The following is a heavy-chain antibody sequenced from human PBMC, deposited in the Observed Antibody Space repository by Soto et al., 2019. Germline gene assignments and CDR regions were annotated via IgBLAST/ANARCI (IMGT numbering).Heavy chain of an antibody. CDR2: IYYSGST. D-gene: IGHD4-17*01. CDR3: ARVYGDYLDY. Sequence: QVQLQESGPGLVKPSETLSLTCTVSGGSISSYYWSWIRQPPGKGLEWIGYIYYSGSTNYNPSLNRRVTISVATSKNQFSLKLSSVTAADTAVYYCARVYGDYLDYWGQGTLVTVSS. J-gene: IGHJ4*02. CDR1: GGSISSYY. V-gene: IGHV4-59*01.